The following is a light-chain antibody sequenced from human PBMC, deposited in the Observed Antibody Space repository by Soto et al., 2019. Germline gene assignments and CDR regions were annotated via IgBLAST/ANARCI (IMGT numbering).Light chain of an antibody. Sequence: QSVLTQPPSASGTPGQRVTISCSGSSSNIGSNYVYWYQQLPGTAPNLLIYRNNQRPSGVPDRFSGSKSGTSASLAISGLRYEDEADYYCAAWDDSLGVVFGGGTKLTVL. CDR3: AAWDDSLGVV. CDR1: SSNIGSNY. CDR2: RNN. V-gene: IGLV1-47*01. J-gene: IGLJ2*01.